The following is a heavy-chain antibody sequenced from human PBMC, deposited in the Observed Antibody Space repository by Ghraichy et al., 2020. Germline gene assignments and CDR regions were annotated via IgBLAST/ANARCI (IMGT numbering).Heavy chain of an antibody. J-gene: IGHJ6*02. CDR2: VGGSGGGT. CDR3: AKKPGYCSGGTCYATTQYYYGMDV. D-gene: IGHD2-15*01. Sequence: GGSLRLSCAASGFPFSNYAMSWVRQAPGKGLEWVSVVGGSGGGTHYADSVKGRFTISRDNSKNTLYLQMNSLRAEDTAVYYCAKKPGYCSGGTCYATTQYYYGMDVWGQGTAVTVSS. CDR1: GFPFSNYA. V-gene: IGHV3-23*01.